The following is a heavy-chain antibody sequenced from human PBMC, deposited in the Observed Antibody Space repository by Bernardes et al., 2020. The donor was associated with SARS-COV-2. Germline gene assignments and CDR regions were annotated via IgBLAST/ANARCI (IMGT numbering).Heavy chain of an antibody. CDR2: ISYDGSNE. D-gene: IGHD2-2*01. Sequence: GGSLRLSCAASGFTFRFYGMHWVRQAPGKGLEWVALISYDGSNEYYADSVKGRFTISRDDSKNALYLQMNSLRVEDTAVYYCAKDLNYFKFCSSSICYSGGGYGMDVWGQGTTVTVSS. CDR3: AKDLNYFKFCSSSICYSGGGYGMDV. J-gene: IGHJ6*02. V-gene: IGHV3-30*18. CDR1: GFTFRFYG.